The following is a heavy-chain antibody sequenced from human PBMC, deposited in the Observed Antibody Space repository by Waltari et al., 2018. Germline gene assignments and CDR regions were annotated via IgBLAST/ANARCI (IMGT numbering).Heavy chain of an antibody. J-gene: IGHJ5*02. CDR3: VRGAFEFYSSSFGKGGWFDP. CDR1: GGPLSSYF. D-gene: IGHD3-10*01. Sequence: QVQLQQWGAGLLKPSETLSLSCAVYGGPLSSYFWTWIRQSPRKGLEWIGEINHRGSTNYNPSLRGRVTISVDTSMNQFSLKLSSVTAADTAVYYCVRGAFEFYSSSFGKGGWFDPWGQGTPVTVSS. V-gene: IGHV4-34*01. CDR2: INHRGST.